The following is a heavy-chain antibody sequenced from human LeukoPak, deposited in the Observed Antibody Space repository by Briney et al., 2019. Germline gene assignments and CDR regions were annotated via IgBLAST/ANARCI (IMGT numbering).Heavy chain of an antibody. CDR2: MKPNSGNT. J-gene: IGHJ4*02. CDR1: GYTFTSYD. V-gene: IGHV1-8*01. Sequence: GASVKVSCKATGYTFTSYDINWGRQATGQGLEWLGWMKPNSGNTGYAQKFQGRVTMTRNTSISTAYMELSSLRSEDTAVYYCARGVRIVVVAANKRDVTYYFDYWGQGTLVTVSS. CDR3: ARGVRIVVVAANKRDVTYYFDY. D-gene: IGHD2-15*01.